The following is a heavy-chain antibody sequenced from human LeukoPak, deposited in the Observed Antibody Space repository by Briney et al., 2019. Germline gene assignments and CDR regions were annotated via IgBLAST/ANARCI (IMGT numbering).Heavy chain of an antibody. V-gene: IGHV3-30*18. J-gene: IGHJ6*02. Sequence: GSLRLSCAASGFTFSSYGMHWVRQAPGKGLEWVAVISYDGSNKYYADSVKGRFTISRDNSKNTLYLQMNSLRAEDTAVYYCAKEQARSHGMDVWGQGTTATVSS. CDR1: GFTFSSYG. CDR3: AKEQARSHGMDV. CDR2: ISYDGSNK.